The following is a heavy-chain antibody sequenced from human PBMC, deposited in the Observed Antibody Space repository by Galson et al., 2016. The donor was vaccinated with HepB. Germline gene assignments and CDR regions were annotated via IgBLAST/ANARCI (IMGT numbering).Heavy chain of an antibody. J-gene: IGHJ5*01. V-gene: IGHV3-30-3*02. CDR2: VTFDGRNT. D-gene: IGHD2-21*02. CDR3: AKDRKEVTDEKYIHNRFDS. CDR1: GFAFSRYA. Sequence: SLRLSCAASGFAFSRYAMHWVRQAPGKGPEWVALVTFDGRNTYYTEAVKGRFTISRDNSKNMIFLQMDSLRADDTAMYYCAKDRKEVTDEKYIHNRFDSWGQGTLVTVSS.